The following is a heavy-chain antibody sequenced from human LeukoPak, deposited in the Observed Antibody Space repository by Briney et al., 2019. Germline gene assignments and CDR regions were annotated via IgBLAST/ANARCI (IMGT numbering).Heavy chain of an antibody. Sequence: PGGSLRLSCAASGFTFSSYWMSWVRQAPGKGLEWVANIKQDGSEKYHVDSVKGRFTISRDNAKNSLYLQMNSLRAEDTAVYYCASLVGATFSPTDAFDIWGQGTMVTVSS. CDR3: ASLVGATFSPTDAFDI. V-gene: IGHV3-7*01. CDR1: GFTFSSYW. CDR2: IKQDGSEK. J-gene: IGHJ3*02. D-gene: IGHD1-26*01.